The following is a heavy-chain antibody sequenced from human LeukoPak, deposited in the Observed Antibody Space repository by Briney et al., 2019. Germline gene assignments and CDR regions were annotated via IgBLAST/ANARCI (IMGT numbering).Heavy chain of an antibody. CDR3: AKDLVLRYFEGSLDY. D-gene: IGHD3-9*01. J-gene: IGHJ4*02. Sequence: GGSPRLSCAASGFTFDDYAMHWVRQAPGKGLEWVSGISWNSGSIGYADSVKGRFTISRDNAKNSLYLQMNSLRAEDTALYYCAKDLVLRYFEGSLDYWGQGTLVTVSS. V-gene: IGHV3-9*01. CDR1: GFTFDDYA. CDR2: ISWNSGSI.